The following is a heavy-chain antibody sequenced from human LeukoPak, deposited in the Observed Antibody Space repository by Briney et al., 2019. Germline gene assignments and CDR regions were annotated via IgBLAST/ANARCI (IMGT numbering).Heavy chain of an antibody. D-gene: IGHD1-26*01. J-gene: IGHJ4*02. V-gene: IGHV4-59*01. CDR1: GGSISSYY. CDR3: ARDSGSYFDY. CDR2: IYYSGST. Sequence: SETLSLTCTASGGSISSYYWSWIRQPPGKGLEWIGYIYYSGSTNYNPSLKSRVTISVDTSKNQFSLKLSSVTAADTAVYYCARDSGSYFDYWGQGTLVTVSS.